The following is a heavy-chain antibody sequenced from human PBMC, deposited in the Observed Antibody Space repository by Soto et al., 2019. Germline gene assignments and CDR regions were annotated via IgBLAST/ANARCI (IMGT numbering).Heavy chain of an antibody. V-gene: IGHV3-23*01. CDR2: ISSSGGTT. CDR3: ARDYNYTCDY. CDR1: GFTFSSFA. Sequence: EVQLLESGGGLVQPGGSLRLSCAVSGFTFSSFAMSWVRQAPGKGLEWVSVISSSGGTTYYADSVKGRFTISRDNSKNTLSLQMNSLRAEDTAVYYCARDYNYTCDYWGQGTLVTVSS. J-gene: IGHJ4*02. D-gene: IGHD3-3*01.